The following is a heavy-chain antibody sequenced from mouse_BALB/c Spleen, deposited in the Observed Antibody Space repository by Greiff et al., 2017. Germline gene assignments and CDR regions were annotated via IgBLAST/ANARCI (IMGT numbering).Heavy chain of an antibody. CDR3: ARDRRQLSAMDY. Sequence: ESGPGLVQPSQSLSLTCSVSGFSITSGYYCNWLRPVAGNKLEWMDYISYDGSNNYNPSLKNRISITRDTSKNQFFLKLNSVTTEDTATYYCARDRRQLSAMDYWGQGTSVRVSS. J-gene: IGHJ4*01. V-gene: IGHV3-6*02. D-gene: IGHD3-2*01. CDR2: ISYDGSN. CDR1: GFSITSGYY.